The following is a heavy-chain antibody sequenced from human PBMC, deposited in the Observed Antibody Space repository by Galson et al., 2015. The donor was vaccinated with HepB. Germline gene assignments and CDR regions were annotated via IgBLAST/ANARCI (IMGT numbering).Heavy chain of an antibody. J-gene: IGHJ4*02. CDR3: AKLLPRSVYFSPFEY. D-gene: IGHD3-3*01. CDR2: ISGSGDSA. Sequence: SLRLSCAASGFTFSNYDMSWVRQAPGKGLEWVSSISGSGDSAYYADYVKGRFTISRDSSKNMVYLQMNSLRAEDTAVYYCAKLLPRSVYFSPFEYWGQGALVTVSS. CDR1: GFTFSNYD. V-gene: IGHV3-23*01.